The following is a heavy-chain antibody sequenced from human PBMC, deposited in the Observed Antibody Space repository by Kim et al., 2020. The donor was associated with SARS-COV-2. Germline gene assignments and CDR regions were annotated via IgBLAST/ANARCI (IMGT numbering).Heavy chain of an antibody. CDR1: GYTLTELS. Sequence: ASVKVSCKVSGYTLTELSMHWVRQAPGKGIEWMGGFDPEDGETIYAPKFQGRVTMTEDPSTDTAYMELSSLRSEDTAVYYCATEIIAAAGNFDYWGQGTLVAVSS. CDR3: ATEIIAAAGNFDY. J-gene: IGHJ4*02. V-gene: IGHV1-24*01. D-gene: IGHD6-13*01. CDR2: FDPEDGET.